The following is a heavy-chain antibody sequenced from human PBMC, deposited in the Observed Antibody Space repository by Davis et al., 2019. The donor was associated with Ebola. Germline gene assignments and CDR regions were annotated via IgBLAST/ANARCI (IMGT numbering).Heavy chain of an antibody. CDR3: ANRGGSLDY. J-gene: IGHJ4*02. CDR2: ISGSGGST. CDR1: GFTFSSYA. V-gene: IGHV3-23*01. Sequence: GESLKISCAASGFTFSSYAMSWVRQAPGKGLEWVSAISGSGGSTYYADSVKGRFTISRDNSKNTLYLQMNSLRAEDMAVYYCANRGGSLDYWGQGTLVTVSS. D-gene: IGHD1-26*01.